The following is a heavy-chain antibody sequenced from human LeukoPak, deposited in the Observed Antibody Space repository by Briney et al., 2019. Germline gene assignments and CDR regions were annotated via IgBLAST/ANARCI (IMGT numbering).Heavy chain of an antibody. Sequence: SETLSLTCTVSGYSISSGYYWGWIRQPPGKGLEWIGSIYHSGSTYYNPSLKSRVTISVDTSKNQFSLKLSSVTAADTAVYYCARVGCGGDCYYLNFDYWGQGTLVTVSS. J-gene: IGHJ4*02. CDR3: ARVGCGGDCYYLNFDY. CDR1: GYSISSGYY. V-gene: IGHV4-38-2*02. CDR2: IYHSGST. D-gene: IGHD2-21*02.